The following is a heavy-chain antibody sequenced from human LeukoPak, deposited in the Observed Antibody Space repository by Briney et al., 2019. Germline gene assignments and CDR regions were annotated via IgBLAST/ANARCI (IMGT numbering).Heavy chain of an antibody. D-gene: IGHD1-26*01. J-gene: IGHJ4*02. CDR2: IYYSGST. CDR1: GGSISSYC. V-gene: IGHV4-59*01. Sequence: RSETLSLTCTVSGGSISSYCWSWSRQPPGKGLEWIGYIYYSGSTNYNPSHKSRVTISMDTSKHQFSLKLGSVTAADTAVYYCARDPVAAINFDFWGQGTLVPVSS. CDR3: ARDPVAAINFDF.